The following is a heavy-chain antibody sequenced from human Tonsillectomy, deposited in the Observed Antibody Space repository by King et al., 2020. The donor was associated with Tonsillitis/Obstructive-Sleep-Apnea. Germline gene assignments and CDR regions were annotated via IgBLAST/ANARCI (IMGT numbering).Heavy chain of an antibody. Sequence: VQLVESGGGLVQPGGSLRLSCAASGFTFSTYAMSWVRQAPGKGLDWVSGISGSADITYYADSVKGRFTISRDNSKNTLFLQMHSLRAEDTAVYYCAKEPIIMVRGIAGDTFYFWGQGKMVTGSS. D-gene: IGHD3-10*01. CDR2: ISGSADIT. CDR1: GFTFSTYA. V-gene: IGHV3-23*04. CDR3: AKEPIIMVRGIAGDTFYF. J-gene: IGHJ3*01.